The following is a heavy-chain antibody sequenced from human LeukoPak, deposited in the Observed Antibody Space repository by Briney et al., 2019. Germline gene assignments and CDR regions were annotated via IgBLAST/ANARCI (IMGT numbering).Heavy chain of an antibody. CDR3: ATGGMMRFDL. D-gene: IGHD3-16*01. Sequence: SETLSLTCTVSGGSISSSSYYWGWIRQPPGKGPEWIGSIHYSGTTYYNPSLKSRITVSVDTSKNQFSLKLSSVTAADTAVYYCATGGMMRFDLWGQGTLVTVSS. CDR1: GGSISSSSYY. J-gene: IGHJ4*02. V-gene: IGHV4-39*01. CDR2: IHYSGTT.